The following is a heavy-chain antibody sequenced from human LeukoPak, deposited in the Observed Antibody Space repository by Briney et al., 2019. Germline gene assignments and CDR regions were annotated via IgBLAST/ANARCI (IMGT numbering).Heavy chain of an antibody. CDR1: GFTVSSNY. CDR2: ISGSGGTT. J-gene: IGHJ4*02. Sequence: GGSLRLSCAASGFTVSSNYMNWVRQAPGKGLEWVSAISGSGGTTYYADSVKGRFTISRENSKNTVFLQMNSLRVEDTAVYYCAKAGGTSASSWFYWGQGTLVTVSS. V-gene: IGHV3-23*01. D-gene: IGHD6-13*01. CDR3: AKAGGTSASSWFY.